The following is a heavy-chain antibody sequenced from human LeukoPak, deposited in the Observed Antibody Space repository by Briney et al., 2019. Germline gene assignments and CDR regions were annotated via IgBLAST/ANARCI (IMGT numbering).Heavy chain of an antibody. CDR3: AKPSLLRYFDWLPTPTVDY. V-gene: IGHV3-7*01. CDR1: GFTFSSYW. Sequence: GGSLRLSCAASGFTFSSYWMSWVRQAPGKGLEWVANIKQDGSEKYYVDSVKGRFTISRDNSKNTLYLQMNSLRAEDTAVYYCAKPSLLRYFDWLPTPTVDYWGQGTLVTVSS. D-gene: IGHD3-9*01. CDR2: IKQDGSEK. J-gene: IGHJ4*02.